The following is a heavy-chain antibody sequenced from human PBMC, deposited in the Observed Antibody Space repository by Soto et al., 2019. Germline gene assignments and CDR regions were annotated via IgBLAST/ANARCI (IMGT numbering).Heavy chain of an antibody. CDR2: IKSKTDGGTT. CDR3: TTDLTGIAASRTPVGAEYFQH. V-gene: IGHV3-15*01. J-gene: IGHJ1*01. D-gene: IGHD6-13*01. Sequence: EVQLVESGGGLVKPGGSLRLSCAASGFTFSNAWMSWVRQAPGKGLEWVGRIKSKTDGGTTDYAAPVKGRFTISRDDSKNTLYLQMNSLKTEDTAVYYCTTDLTGIAASRTPVGAEYFQHWGQGTLVTVSS. CDR1: GFTFSNAW.